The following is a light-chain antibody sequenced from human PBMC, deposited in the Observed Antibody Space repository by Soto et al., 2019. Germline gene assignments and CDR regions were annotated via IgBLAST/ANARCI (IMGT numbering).Light chain of an antibody. CDR3: ISFTSSNTYV. Sequence: QSVLTQPASVSGSPGQSITMSCTGSSSDAGAYKYVSWYQQYPTKAPQLIMYDVNHRPPGVSNRFSGSKSGNTASLTISGLQVEDEAVYYCISFTSSNTYVFGSGTKVTVL. V-gene: IGLV2-14*03. CDR1: SSDAGAYKY. J-gene: IGLJ1*01. CDR2: DVN.